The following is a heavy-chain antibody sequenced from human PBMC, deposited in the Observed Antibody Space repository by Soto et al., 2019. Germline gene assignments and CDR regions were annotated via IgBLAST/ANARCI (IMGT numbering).Heavy chain of an antibody. Sequence: ASVKVSCKASGYTFSNYGVNWVRQAPGQGLEWMGCIKTYNGNAHYAPKFLGRVTMTTDTSTCTAYLELSSLRSDDTAVYFWARGWSGKSYWTLDYWGQGTLVTVSS. V-gene: IGHV1-18*01. CDR3: ARGWSGKSYWTLDY. CDR1: GYTFSNYG. D-gene: IGHD1-26*01. J-gene: IGHJ4*02. CDR2: IKTYNGNA.